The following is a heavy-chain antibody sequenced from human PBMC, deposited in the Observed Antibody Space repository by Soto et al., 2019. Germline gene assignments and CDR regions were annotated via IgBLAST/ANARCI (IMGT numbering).Heavy chain of an antibody. D-gene: IGHD3-16*01. Sequence: GGSLRLSCAASGFTLSSYSMNWVRQSPRRGLEWIAYANTGSTAIYYADSVKGRFTISRDNAQNSLYLQMDSLRAEDTAMFYCAREAHRGGFDLWGQGPLVTVSS. CDR1: GFTLSSYS. J-gene: IGHJ5*02. V-gene: IGHV3-48*01. CDR2: ANTGSTAI. CDR3: AREAHRGGFDL.